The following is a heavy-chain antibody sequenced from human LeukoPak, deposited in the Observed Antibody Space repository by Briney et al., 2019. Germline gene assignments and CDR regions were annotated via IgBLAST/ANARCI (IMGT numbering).Heavy chain of an antibody. CDR3: ARAWIPDRQWELLDFDY. Sequence: GASVKVSCKASGYTFTSYGISWVRQAPGQGLEWMGWTSAYNGNTNYAQKLQGRVTMTTDTSTSTAYMELRSLRSDDTAVYYCARAWIPDRQWELLDFDYWGQGTLVTVSS. V-gene: IGHV1-18*01. CDR1: GYTFTSYG. CDR2: TSAYNGNT. J-gene: IGHJ4*02. D-gene: IGHD1-26*01.